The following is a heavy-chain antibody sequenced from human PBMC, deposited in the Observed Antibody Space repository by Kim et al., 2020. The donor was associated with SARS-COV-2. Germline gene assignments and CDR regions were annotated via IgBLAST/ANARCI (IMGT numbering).Heavy chain of an antibody. V-gene: IGHV3-30*01. CDR3: ARARLLRFLECIDY. J-gene: IGHJ4*02. Sequence: ADSVKCRFTISRDNSKNTLYLQMNSLRAEDTAVYYCARARLLRFLECIDYWGQGTLVTVSS. D-gene: IGHD3-3*01.